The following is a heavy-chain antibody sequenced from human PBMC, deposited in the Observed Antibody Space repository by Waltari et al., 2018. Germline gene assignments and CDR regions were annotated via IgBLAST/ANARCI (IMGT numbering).Heavy chain of an antibody. V-gene: IGHV4-59*08. D-gene: IGHD3-16*01. CDR1: GGSITSYY. CDR3: ARHEGGGLNAL. J-gene: IGHJ4*02. Sequence: QVQLQESGPGLVKPSETLSLTCTVSGGSITSYYWSWFRQPPGKGLEWFGYIYYTGTTNFRPSLKSRVTMSVDTSKDQFSLKVTSVTAADTAMYYCARHEGGGLNALWGQGTLVTVSS. CDR2: IYYTGTT.